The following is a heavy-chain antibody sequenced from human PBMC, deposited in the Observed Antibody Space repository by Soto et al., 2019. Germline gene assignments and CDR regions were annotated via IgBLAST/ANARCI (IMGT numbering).Heavy chain of an antibody. Sequence: GGSLRLSCAASGFTFSSYGMHWVRQAPGKGLEWVAVISYDGSDEYYADSVKGRFTISRDNSKNTLYLQMNSLRGEDTAVYYCAKDLYVDSGTYRIFDYWGQGSLVTVSS. V-gene: IGHV3-30*18. J-gene: IGHJ4*02. CDR1: GFTFSSYG. CDR2: ISYDGSDE. CDR3: AKDLYVDSGTYRIFDY. D-gene: IGHD1-26*01.